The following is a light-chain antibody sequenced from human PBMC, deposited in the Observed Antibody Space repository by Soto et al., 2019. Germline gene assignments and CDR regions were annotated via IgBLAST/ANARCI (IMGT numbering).Light chain of an antibody. V-gene: IGLV2-14*03. Sequence: QSALTQPASLSGSLGQSITISCTGTSSDVGGFDYVSWYQHQPGKAPKLIIYDVTSRPSGVSSHFSGSKSGNTASLTISGLLAEDEADYHCCSYTSSNTYVFGTGTKVTVL. J-gene: IGLJ1*01. CDR3: CSYTSSNTYV. CDR1: SSDVGGFDY. CDR2: DVT.